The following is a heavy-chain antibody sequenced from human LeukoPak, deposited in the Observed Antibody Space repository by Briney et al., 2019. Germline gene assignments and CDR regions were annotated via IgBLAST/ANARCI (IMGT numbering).Heavy chain of an antibody. Sequence: SQTLSLTCAISGDSVSSNSAAWNWIRQSPSRGLEWLGRTYYRSKWYNDYAVSVKSRITINPDTSKNQFSLQLNSVTPEDTAVYYCAREPSGTYYYDSSGYNPLDYWGQGTLVTVSS. CDR2: TYYRSKWYN. V-gene: IGHV6-1*01. CDR3: AREPSGTYYYDSSGYNPLDY. D-gene: IGHD3-22*01. J-gene: IGHJ4*02. CDR1: GDSVSSNSAA.